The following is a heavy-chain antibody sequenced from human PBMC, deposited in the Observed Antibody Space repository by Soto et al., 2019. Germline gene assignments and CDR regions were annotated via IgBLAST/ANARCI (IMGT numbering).Heavy chain of an antibody. CDR2: INPSGGST. CDR1: GYTFTSYY. CDR3: ASDFSGSYYYYYGMDV. D-gene: IGHD1-26*01. J-gene: IGHJ6*02. Sequence: QVQLVQSGAEVKKPGASVKVSCKASGYTFTSYYMHWMRQAPGQGLEWMGIINPSGGSTSYAQKFQGRVTMTRDTSTSTVYMELSSLRSEDTAVYYCASDFSGSYYYYYGMDVWGQGTTVTVSS. V-gene: IGHV1-46*01.